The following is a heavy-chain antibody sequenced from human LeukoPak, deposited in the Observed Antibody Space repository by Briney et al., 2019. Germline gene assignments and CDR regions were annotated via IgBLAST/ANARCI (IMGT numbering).Heavy chain of an antibody. CDR3: ARAEGTVTNYYYYYYMDV. CDR1: GFTFSSYW. V-gene: IGHV3-7*01. D-gene: IGHD4-11*01. CDR2: IKQDGSEK. J-gene: IGHJ6*03. Sequence: GGSLRLSCAASGFTFSSYWMSWVRQAPGKGLEWVANIKQDGSEKYYVDSVKGRFTISRDNAKNSLYLQMNSLRAEDTAVYYCARAEGTVTNYYYYYYMDVWGKGTTVTVSS.